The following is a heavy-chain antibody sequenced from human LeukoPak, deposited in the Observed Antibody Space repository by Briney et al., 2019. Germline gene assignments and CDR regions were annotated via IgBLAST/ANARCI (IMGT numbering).Heavy chain of an antibody. Sequence: KPSETLSLTCTVSGGSISSGGYYWSWIRQHPGKGLEWIGYIHHSGSSYYNPSLKSRVIISVDTSKNQFSLKLSSVTAADTAVYYCASGKGSSGDYWGQGTLVTVSS. CDR1: GGSISSGGYY. CDR3: ASGKGSSGDY. V-gene: IGHV4-31*03. D-gene: IGHD6-6*01. CDR2: IHHSGSS. J-gene: IGHJ4*02.